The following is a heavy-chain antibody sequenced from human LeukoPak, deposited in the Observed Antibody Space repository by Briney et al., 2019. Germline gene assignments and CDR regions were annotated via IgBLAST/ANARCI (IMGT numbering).Heavy chain of an antibody. D-gene: IGHD3-10*01. J-gene: IGHJ4*02. V-gene: IGHV4-39*01. CDR3: ASHPPLLWFGWLPGSFDY. CDR1: GGSISSSRYY. CDR2: IYYSGST. Sequence: SETLSLTCTVSGGSISSSRYYWGWIRQPPGKGLEWIGSIYYSGSTYYNPSLKSRFTISVYTSKNQFSLQLSSVTPADTAVYYCASHPPLLWFGWLPGSFDYWGQGTLVTVSS.